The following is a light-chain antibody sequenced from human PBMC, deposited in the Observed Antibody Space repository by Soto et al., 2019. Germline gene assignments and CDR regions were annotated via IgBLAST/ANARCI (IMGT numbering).Light chain of an antibody. J-gene: IGKJ4*01. V-gene: IGKV1-33*01. CDR2: DAS. CDR3: QQFGNFPLT. CDR1: QDISTY. Sequence: DIQMTQSPSSLSASVGDRVTITCQASQDISTYLNWYQQKPGKAPKLLIYDASNLETGVPSRFSGSGSGTDFSFTINSLQPGDIATYYCQQFGNFPLTFGGGTKVEIK.